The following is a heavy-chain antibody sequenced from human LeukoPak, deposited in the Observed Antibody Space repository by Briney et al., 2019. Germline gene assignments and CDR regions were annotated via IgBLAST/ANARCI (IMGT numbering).Heavy chain of an antibody. J-gene: IGHJ1*01. V-gene: IGHV3-48*01. CDR3: AGSSVWSGIFQY. CDR1: GFTFSYYS. CDR2: IDSSSATT. D-gene: IGHD3-3*01. Sequence: GGSLRLSCAASGFTFSYYSMTWVRQAPGKGLEWVSYIDSSSATTYYADSVKGRFIISRDNAKNSLFLQINSLRAEDTAVYYCAGSSVWSGIFQYWGQGTLVTVSS.